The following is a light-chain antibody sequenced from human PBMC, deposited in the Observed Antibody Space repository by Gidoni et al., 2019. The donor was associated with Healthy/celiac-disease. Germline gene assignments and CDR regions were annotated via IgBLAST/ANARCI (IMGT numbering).Light chain of an antibody. J-gene: IGLJ1*01. V-gene: IGLV1-47*02. CDR2: SNN. CDR3: AAWDDSLSGSYV. Sequence: QSVLTQPPSASGTPGQRVTISCSGSSSNIGSNYVYWYQQLPGTAPKLLFYSNNQRPSGVPDRFSGSKSGTSASLAISGLRSEDEADYYCAAWDDSLSGSYVFGTGTKVTVL. CDR1: SSNIGSNY.